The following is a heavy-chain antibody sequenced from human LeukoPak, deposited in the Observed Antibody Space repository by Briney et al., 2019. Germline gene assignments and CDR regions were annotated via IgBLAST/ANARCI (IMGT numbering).Heavy chain of an antibody. CDR3: ARVPADFWSGSPYYYYGMDV. CDR2: IYYSGST. V-gene: IGHV4-59*01. Sequence: SETLSLTCTVSGGSISSYYWSWIRQPPGKGLEWIGYIYYSGSTNYNPSLKSRVTISVDTSKNQFSLKLSSVTAADTAVYYCARVPADFWSGSPYYYYGMDVWGQGTTVTVSS. CDR1: GGSISSYY. J-gene: IGHJ6*02. D-gene: IGHD3-3*01.